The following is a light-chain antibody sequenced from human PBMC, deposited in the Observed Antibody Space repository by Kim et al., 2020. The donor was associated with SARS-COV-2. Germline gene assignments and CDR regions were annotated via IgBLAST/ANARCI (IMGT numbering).Light chain of an antibody. CDR2: GAS. CDR3: QQGDTSPWT. CDR1: QTINNF. Sequence: ASVGDRITISCRASQTINNFLNWYQQKPGKAPKLLIFGASSLQSGVPSRFGGSGSGTDFSLTITSLPPEDFATYYCQQGDTSPWTFGQGTKVDIK. J-gene: IGKJ1*01. V-gene: IGKV1-39*01.